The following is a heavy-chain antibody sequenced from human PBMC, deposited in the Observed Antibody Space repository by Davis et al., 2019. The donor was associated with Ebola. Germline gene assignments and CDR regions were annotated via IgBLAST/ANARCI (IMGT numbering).Heavy chain of an antibody. J-gene: IGHJ4*02. CDR1: GGSFSGYY. D-gene: IGHD2-15*01. CDR2: IYYSGST. V-gene: IGHV4-34*01. Sequence: MPSETLSLTCAVYGGSFSGYYWSWIRQPPGKGLEWIGSIYYSGSTYYNPSLKSRVTISVDTSKNQFSLKLSSVTAADTAVYYCARRRAATYYFDYWGQGTLVTVSS. CDR3: ARRRAATYYFDY.